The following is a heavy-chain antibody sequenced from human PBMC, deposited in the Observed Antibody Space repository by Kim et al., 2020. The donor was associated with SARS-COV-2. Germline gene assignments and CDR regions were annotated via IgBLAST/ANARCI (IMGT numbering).Heavy chain of an antibody. J-gene: IGHJ6*02. D-gene: IGHD5-18*01. CDR3: ARDRDPYSYGLYYYGMDV. CDR1: GFTFSSYS. V-gene: IGHV3-48*02. Sequence: GGSLRLSCAASGFTFSSYSMNWVRQAPGKGLEWVSYISSSSSTIYYADSVKGRFTISRDNAKNSLYLQMNSLRDEDTAVYYCARDRDPYSYGLYYYGMDVWAQVTTVTVSS. CDR2: ISSSSSTI.